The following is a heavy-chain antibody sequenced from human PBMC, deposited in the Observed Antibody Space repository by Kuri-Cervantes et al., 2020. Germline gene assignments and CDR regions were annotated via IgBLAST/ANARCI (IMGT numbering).Heavy chain of an antibody. CDR1: GASISSRSHY. V-gene: IGHV4-39*07. J-gene: IGHJ5*02. D-gene: IGHD3-22*01. Sequence: GSLRLSCNVSGASISSRSHYWTWIRQPPGKGREWNGNIHFSGRPFYNESLKSRVTISIDTSKNRFSLRLKSVTATDTAVYDCARPYYYDPTGSSVWLDPWGQGTLVTVSS. CDR2: IHFSGRP. CDR3: ARPYYYDPTGSSVWLDP.